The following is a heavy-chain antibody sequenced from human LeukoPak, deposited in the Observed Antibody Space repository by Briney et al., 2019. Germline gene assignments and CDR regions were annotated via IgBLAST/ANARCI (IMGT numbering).Heavy chain of an antibody. CDR1: GFTFDDYA. CDR3: AKGGGDAFDI. J-gene: IGHJ3*02. CDR2: ISWNSGSI. Sequence: GRSLRLSCAASGFTFDDYAMHWVRQAPGKGLEWVSGISWNSGSIGYADSVKGRFTISRDNAKNSLYLQMNSLRAEDMALYYCAKGGGDAFDIWGQGTMVTVSS. V-gene: IGHV3-9*03. D-gene: IGHD1-26*01.